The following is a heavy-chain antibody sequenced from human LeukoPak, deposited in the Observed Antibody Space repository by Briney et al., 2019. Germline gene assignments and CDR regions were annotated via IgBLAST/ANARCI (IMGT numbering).Heavy chain of an antibody. V-gene: IGHV4-39*01. Sequence: TSETLSLTCSLSGGSVTSSNYFWAWIRQPPGKGLEWIGTFFYSGNTYYNPSLKSRVTISADTSKNQLSLNLTSVTATDTAVYYCARQXXWISYPFDYWGPGVLVAVSS. CDR3: ARQXXWISYPFDY. CDR2: FFYSGNT. D-gene: IGHD3-3*01. CDR1: GGSVTSSNYF. J-gene: IGHJ4*02.